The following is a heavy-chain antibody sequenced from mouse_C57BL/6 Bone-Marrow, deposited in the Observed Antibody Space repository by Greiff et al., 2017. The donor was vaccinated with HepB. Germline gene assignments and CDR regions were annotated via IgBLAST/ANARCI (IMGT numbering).Heavy chain of an antibody. CDR2: IYPGSGST. Sequence: VQLQQPGAELVKPGASVKMSCKASGYTFTSYWITWVKQRPGQGLEWIGDIYPGSGSTNYNEKFKSKATLTVDTSSSTAYMQLSSLTSEHSAVYYCARYSLYYDYPAWFAYWGQGTLVTVSA. D-gene: IGHD2-4*01. CDR1: GYTFTSYW. CDR3: ARYSLYYDYPAWFAY. V-gene: IGHV1-55*01. J-gene: IGHJ3*01.